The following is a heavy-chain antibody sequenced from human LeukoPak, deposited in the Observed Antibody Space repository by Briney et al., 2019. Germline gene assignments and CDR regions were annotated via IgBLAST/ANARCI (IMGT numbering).Heavy chain of an antibody. Sequence: GGSLRLSCAASGFTFSSYSMNWVRQAPGKGLEWVSSISSSSSYIYYAASVKGRFTISRDNAKNSLYLQMNSLRAEDTAVYYCARDVIAAAGTGDYWGQGTLVTVSS. V-gene: IGHV3-21*01. CDR2: ISSSSSYI. CDR1: GFTFSSYS. J-gene: IGHJ4*02. CDR3: ARDVIAAAGTGDY. D-gene: IGHD6-13*01.